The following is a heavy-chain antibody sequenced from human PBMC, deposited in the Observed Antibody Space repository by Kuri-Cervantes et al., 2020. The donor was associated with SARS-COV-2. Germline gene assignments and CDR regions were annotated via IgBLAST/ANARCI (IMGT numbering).Heavy chain of an antibody. CDR3: ASEGFLEWLPFDY. CDR1: GFTLSSYW. J-gene: IGHJ4*02. D-gene: IGHD3-3*01. CDR2: IKQDGSEK. V-gene: IGHV3-7*01. Sequence: GESLKISCAASGFTLSSYWMSWVRQAPGKGLEWVANIKQDGSEKYYVDSVKGRFTISRDNAKNSLYLQTNSLRAEETAVYYCASEGFLEWLPFDYWGQGTLVTVSS.